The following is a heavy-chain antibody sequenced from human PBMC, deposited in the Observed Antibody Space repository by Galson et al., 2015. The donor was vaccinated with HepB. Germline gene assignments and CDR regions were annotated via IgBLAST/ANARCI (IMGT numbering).Heavy chain of an antibody. D-gene: IGHD2-2*02. CDR1: GGTFSSYA. CDR2: IIPILGIA. CDR3: ARQGYFSSTSCYTVGGVDEDYYYYMDV. J-gene: IGHJ6*03. Sequence: SVKVSCKASGGTFSSYAISWVRQAPGQGLEWMGRIIPILGIANYAQKFQGRVTITADKSTSTAYMELSSLRSEDTAVYYCARQGYFSSTSCYTVGGVDEDYYYYMDVWGKGTTVTVSS. V-gene: IGHV1-69*04.